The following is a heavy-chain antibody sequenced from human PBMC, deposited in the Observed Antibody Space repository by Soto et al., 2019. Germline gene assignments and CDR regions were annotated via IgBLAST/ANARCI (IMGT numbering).Heavy chain of an antibody. Sequence: QVQLQESGPGLVKPSETLSLTCTVSGVSISSQYWSWIRQPPGKGLEWIGYVHYSGSTNYNPSLKSRITISMDTSTNRFSLKLTSVTAADAAVYYCARFHDYGYFDYWGQGTLVPVSS. D-gene: IGHD4-17*01. CDR2: VHYSGST. CDR1: GVSISSQY. CDR3: ARFHDYGYFDY. V-gene: IGHV4-59*08. J-gene: IGHJ4*02.